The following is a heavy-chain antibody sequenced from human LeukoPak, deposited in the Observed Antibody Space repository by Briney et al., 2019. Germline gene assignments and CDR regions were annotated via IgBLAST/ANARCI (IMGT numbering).Heavy chain of an antibody. CDR2: INPKSGAT. CDR1: GYTFTDYY. J-gene: IGHJ4*02. CDR3: TIDEWELPGY. Sequence: ASVKVSCKTSGYTFTDYYIHWVRQAPGQGLEWMGWINPKSGATDFAQKFQGRITLTRDTSITTAHMEMNRLTSDDTAVYFCTIDEWELPGYWGQGTRVAVAT. V-gene: IGHV1-2*02. D-gene: IGHD1-26*01.